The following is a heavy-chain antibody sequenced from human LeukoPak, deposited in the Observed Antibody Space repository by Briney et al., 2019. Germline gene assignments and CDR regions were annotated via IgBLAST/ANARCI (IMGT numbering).Heavy chain of an antibody. V-gene: IGHV3-21*01. CDR3: ARDSGYNAFDI. CDR2: ISGSGGST. D-gene: IGHD5-12*01. Sequence: GGSLRLSCEASGFTFSTFGMHWVRRAPGKGLEWVSAISGSGGSTYYADSVKGRFTISRDNAKNSLFLQMNSLRAEDTAVFYCARDSGYNAFDIWGQGTMVTISS. CDR1: GFTFSTFG. J-gene: IGHJ3*02.